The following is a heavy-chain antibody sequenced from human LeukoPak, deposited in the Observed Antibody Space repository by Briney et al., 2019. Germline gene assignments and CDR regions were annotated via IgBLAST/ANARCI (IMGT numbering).Heavy chain of an antibody. V-gene: IGHV3-48*03. Sequence: GGSLRLSCAASGFTFSSYEMNWVRQAPGKGLERVSYISSSGSTIYYADSVRGRFTISRDNAKNSLYLQMNSLRAEDTAVYYCARQYYYDSSGYYDAYFQHWGQGTLVTVSS. D-gene: IGHD3-22*01. CDR3: ARQYYYDSSGYYDAYFQH. CDR2: ISSSGSTI. CDR1: GFTFSSYE. J-gene: IGHJ1*01.